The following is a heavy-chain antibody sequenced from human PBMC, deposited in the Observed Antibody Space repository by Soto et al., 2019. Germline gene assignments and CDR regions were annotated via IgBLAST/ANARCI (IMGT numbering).Heavy chain of an antibody. J-gene: IGHJ4*01. D-gene: IGHD3-10*01. CDR2: IYPGDSDT. Sequence: ESLTISRKGSGYSFTTYWIAWVRQMPGKGLEWVGIIYPGDSDTRYSPSFEGHVTISVDKSISTAFLQWNSLKASDNAIYYCARHSTSAPKDYWGQGTLVTVSS. CDR1: GYSFTTYW. CDR3: ARHSTSAPKDY. V-gene: IGHV5-51*01.